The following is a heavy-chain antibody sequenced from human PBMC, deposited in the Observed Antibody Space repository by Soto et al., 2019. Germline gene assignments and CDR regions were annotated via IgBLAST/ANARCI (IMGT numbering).Heavy chain of an antibody. Sequence: EVQLVESGGGLVKPGGSLRLSCAASGFTFSSYSMNWVRQAPGKGLEWVSSISSSSSYIYYADSVKGRFTISRDNAKNSLYLQMNSLRAEDTAVYYCATLPAGSTYYDFWSGPYYYYYYMDVWGKGTTVTVSS. CDR1: GFTFSSYS. V-gene: IGHV3-21*01. CDR2: ISSSSSYI. J-gene: IGHJ6*03. CDR3: ATLPAGSTYYDFWSGPYYYYYYMDV. D-gene: IGHD3-3*01.